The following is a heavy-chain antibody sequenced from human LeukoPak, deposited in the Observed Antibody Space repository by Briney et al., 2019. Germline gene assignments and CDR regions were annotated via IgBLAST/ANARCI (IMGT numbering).Heavy chain of an antibody. CDR1: GYTFTSYG. V-gene: IGHV1-8*02. D-gene: IGHD3-9*01. CDR3: ARGVYDILTGYTFDY. CDR2: MNPNSGNT. Sequence: GASVKVSCKASGYTFTSYGISWVRQAPGQGLEWMGWMNPNSGNTGYAQKFQGRVTMTRNTSISTAYMELSSLRSEDTAVYYCARGVYDILTGYTFDYWGQGTLVTVSS. J-gene: IGHJ4*02.